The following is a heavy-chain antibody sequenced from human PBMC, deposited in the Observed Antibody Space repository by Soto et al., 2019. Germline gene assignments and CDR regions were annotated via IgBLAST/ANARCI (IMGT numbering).Heavy chain of an antibody. CDR1: GFIFSSYW. D-gene: IGHD3-10*01. J-gene: IGHJ6*02. V-gene: IGHV3-74*03. CDR2: IKSDGSTT. Sequence: QPGGSLRLSCEASGFIFSSYWMHWVRQAPGKGLVWVSRIKSDGSTTAYADSVKGRFTISRDNAKNTLYLQMNRLRADDTAVYYCTRDRSSSRYGSVDMDVWGQGTTVTVSS. CDR3: TRDRSSSRYGSVDMDV.